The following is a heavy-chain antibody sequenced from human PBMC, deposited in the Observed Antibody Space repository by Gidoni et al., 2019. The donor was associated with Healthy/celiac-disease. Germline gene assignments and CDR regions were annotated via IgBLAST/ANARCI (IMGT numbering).Heavy chain of an antibody. J-gene: IGHJ6*02. CDR3: TVLAATNFYYYYYGMDV. V-gene: IGHV3-49*04. Sequence: EVQLVESGGGLVQPGRSLRLSCTASGFTFGAYALIWVRQAPGKGLEWVGFIRSKAYGGTTESAASVKGRFTISRDDSKSIAYLQMNSLKTEDTAVYYCTVLAATNFYYYYYGMDVWGQGTTVTVSS. D-gene: IGHD2-15*01. CDR2: IRSKAYGGTT. CDR1: GFTFGAYA.